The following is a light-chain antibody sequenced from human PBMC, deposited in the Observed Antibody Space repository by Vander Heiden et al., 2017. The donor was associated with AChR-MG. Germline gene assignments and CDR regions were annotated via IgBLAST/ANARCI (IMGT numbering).Light chain of an antibody. CDR3: SSYTSRSTPVV. CDR2: DVS. V-gene: IGLV2-14*03. J-gene: IGLJ2*01. Sequence: QSALTQPAFVSASPVQSIPTHCTGTSNVVGGYNCGSWYQQHPGKAPKLMIYDVSNRPSGVSNRFSGSKSGNTASRTISGLQAEDEADCYCSSYTSRSTPVVFGGGTKLTVL. CDR1: SNVVGGYNC.